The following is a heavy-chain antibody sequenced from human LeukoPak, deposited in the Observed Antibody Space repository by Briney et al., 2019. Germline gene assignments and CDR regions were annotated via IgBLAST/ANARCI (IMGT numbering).Heavy chain of an antibody. Sequence: PGGSGRLSCAASGFTFSSYAISWVRQAEGKGLEWVSAISGSVGSTYYADSVKGRFTISRDNSKNTLYLQMNSLSAEDTAVYYCAKDLTPGGRYFDCLLYFDAFDIWGQRTMVTVSS. CDR3: AKDLTPGGRYFDCLLYFDAFDI. D-gene: IGHD3-9*01. CDR1: GFTFSSYA. J-gene: IGHJ3*02. V-gene: IGHV3-23*01. CDR2: ISGSVGST.